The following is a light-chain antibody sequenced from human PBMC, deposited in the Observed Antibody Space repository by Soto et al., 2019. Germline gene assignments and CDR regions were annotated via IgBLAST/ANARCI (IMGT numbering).Light chain of an antibody. CDR2: DAS. CDR3: QQYDHLPYT. CDR1: QDMNNY. J-gene: IGKJ2*01. Sequence: DIQMTQSPSSLSTSVGDRVTITCQASQDMNNYLNWYQQKPGKAPKLLIYDASNLETGVPSRFSGSGSGTDFTFTITSLQPEDIATYYCQQYDHLPYTFGQGTKLEIK. V-gene: IGKV1-33*01.